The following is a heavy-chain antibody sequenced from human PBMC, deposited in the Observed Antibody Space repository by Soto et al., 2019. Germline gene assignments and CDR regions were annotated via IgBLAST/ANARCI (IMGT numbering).Heavy chain of an antibody. CDR1: VFTFVDYA. J-gene: IGHJ6*02. CDR2: IRSKAYGETT. Sequence: PGWSLRLSCTRFVFTFVDYAISWSRQAPGKGLEWVGVIRSKAYGETTDYGASVRGRFTILRDDSKSIAYLQLNSLQSEDTGVYYCTRYTYTSRYSYFGMDVWGHGTAVTVSS. V-gene: IGHV3-49*03. CDR3: TRYTYTSRYSYFGMDV. D-gene: IGHD2-2*01.